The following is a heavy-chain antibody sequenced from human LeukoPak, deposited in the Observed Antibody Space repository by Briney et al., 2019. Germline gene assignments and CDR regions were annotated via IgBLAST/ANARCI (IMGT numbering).Heavy chain of an antibody. CDR3: GRGYSGSWAY. V-gene: IGHV3-74*01. Sequence: GGSLRLSCAASGFTFDSYWMHWVRQAPGKGLVWVSHINTDGSNTNYADSVKGRFTISRDNAKNTLYLQMNSLRVEDKAVYYCGRGYSGSWAYWGQGTLVTVSP. D-gene: IGHD1-26*01. CDR2: INTDGSNT. J-gene: IGHJ4*02. CDR1: GFTFDSYW.